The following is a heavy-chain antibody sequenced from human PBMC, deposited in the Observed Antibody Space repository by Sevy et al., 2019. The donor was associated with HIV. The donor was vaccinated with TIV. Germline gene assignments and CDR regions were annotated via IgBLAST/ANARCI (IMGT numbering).Heavy chain of an antibody. D-gene: IGHD3-22*01. J-gene: IGHJ5*02. CDR3: ARADPYYYDSSGYYGWFDP. CDR1: GDSVSSNSAA. CDR2: TYYRSKWYN. Sequence: SQTLSLTCAISGDSVSSNSAAWNWIRQSPSRGLEWLGRTYYRSKWYNDYAVSVKSRITINPDTSKNQFSLQLNSVTPEDTAVYYCARADPYYYDSSGYYGWFDPWGQGTLVTVSS. V-gene: IGHV6-1*01.